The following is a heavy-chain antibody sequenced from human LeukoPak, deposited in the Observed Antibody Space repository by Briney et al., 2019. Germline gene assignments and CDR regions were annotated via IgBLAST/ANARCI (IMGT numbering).Heavy chain of an antibody. J-gene: IGHJ5*02. D-gene: IGHD6-13*01. V-gene: IGHV4-59*01. CDR1: GGSFSSYY. CDR3: ARGALAGAGTPFQWFDP. Sequence: KPSETLSLTCSVSGGSFSSYYWSWIRQPPGKGLEWIGYIYYSGTTNYNPSLKSRFTLSVDTSKNQFSLQLGSVTAADTAVYYCARGALAGAGTPFQWFDPWGQGIVVTVSS. CDR2: IYYSGTT.